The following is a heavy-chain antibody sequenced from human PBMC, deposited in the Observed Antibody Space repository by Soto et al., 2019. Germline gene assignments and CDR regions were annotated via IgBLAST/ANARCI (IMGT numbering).Heavy chain of an antibody. V-gene: IGHV3-21*01. CDR3: ARDSGSSSDYYGMDV. J-gene: IGHJ6*02. CDR1: GFIFTSYS. D-gene: IGHD6-13*01. CDR2: ISSSSSYI. Sequence: GGSLRLSCAASGFIFTSYSMNWVRQAPGKGLEWVSSISSSSSYIYYADSVKGRFTISRDNAKNSLYLQMSSLRAEDTAVYYCARDSGSSSDYYGMDVWGQGTTVTVSS.